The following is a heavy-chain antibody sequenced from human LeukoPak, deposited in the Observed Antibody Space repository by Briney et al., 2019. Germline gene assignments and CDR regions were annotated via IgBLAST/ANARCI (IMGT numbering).Heavy chain of an antibody. D-gene: IGHD1-26*01. CDR3: ARAKTKWELRFDY. V-gene: IGHV1-2*02. CDR2: INPNSGGT. Sequence: GASVKVSCKASGYTFTGYYMHWVRQAPGQGLEWMGWINPNSGGTNSAQKFQGRVTMTRDTSISTAYMELSRLRSDDTALYYCARAKTKWELRFDYWGQGTLVTVSS. J-gene: IGHJ4*02. CDR1: GYTFTGYY.